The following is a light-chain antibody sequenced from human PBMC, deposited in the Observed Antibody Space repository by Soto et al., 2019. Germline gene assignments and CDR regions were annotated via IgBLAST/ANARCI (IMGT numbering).Light chain of an antibody. V-gene: IGLV1-44*01. J-gene: IGLJ2*01. CDR3: AAWDDSLNGVV. Sequence: QSVLTQPPSASGTPGQRVTISCSGSSSNIGSNPVNWYQQLPGTAPKLLIYSNSQRPSGVPDRFSGSKSGTSASLAISGLQSEDEADCYCAAWDDSLNGVVFGGGTKLTVL. CDR1: SSNIGSNP. CDR2: SNS.